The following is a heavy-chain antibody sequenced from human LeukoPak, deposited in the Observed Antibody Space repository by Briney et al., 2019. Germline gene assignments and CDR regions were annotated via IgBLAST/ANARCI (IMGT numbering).Heavy chain of an antibody. CDR1: GGSISSYY. CDR3: ARRPRGFHWYFDL. V-gene: IGHV4-59*08. D-gene: IGHD3-10*01. Sequence: PSETLSLTCTVSGGSISSYYWSWIRQPPGKGLEWIGYIYYSGSTNYNPSLKSRVTISVDTSKNQFSLKLSSVTAADTAVYYCARRPRGFHWYFDLWGRGTLVTVSS. CDR2: IYYSGST. J-gene: IGHJ2*01.